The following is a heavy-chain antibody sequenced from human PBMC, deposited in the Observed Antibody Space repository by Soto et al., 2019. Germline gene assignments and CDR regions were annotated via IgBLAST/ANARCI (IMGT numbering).Heavy chain of an antibody. CDR1: ELDIINHC. Sequence: RLPYTASELDIINHCMSRVSQAQGKGLEWVANIKQDGSEKYYVDSVKGRFTISRDNAKNSLYLQMNSLRAEDSAVYYCARGPSGSQYFFFLGQGSLV. V-gene: IGHV3-7*03. CDR3: ARGPSGSQYFFF. J-gene: IGHJ4*02. D-gene: IGHD1-26*01. CDR2: IKQDGSEK.